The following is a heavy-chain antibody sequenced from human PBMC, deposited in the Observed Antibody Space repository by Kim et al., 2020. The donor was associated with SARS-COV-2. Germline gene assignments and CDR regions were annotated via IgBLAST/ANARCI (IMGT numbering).Heavy chain of an antibody. CDR1: GYTFTSYY. CDR2: INPSGGST. D-gene: IGHD3-22*01. Sequence: ASVKVSCKASGYTFTSYYMHWVRQAPGQGLEWMGIINPSGGSTSYAQKFQGRVTMTRDTSTSTVYMELSSLRSEDTAVYYCARVSQETYDSSGYYSGEFDYWGQGTLVTVSS. V-gene: IGHV1-46*01. J-gene: IGHJ4*02. CDR3: ARVSQETYDSSGYYSGEFDY.